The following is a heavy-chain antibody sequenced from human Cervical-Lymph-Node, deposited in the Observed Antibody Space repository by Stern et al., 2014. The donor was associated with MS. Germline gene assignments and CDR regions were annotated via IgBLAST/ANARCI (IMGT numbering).Heavy chain of an antibody. CDR1: GFSLTTGVG. D-gene: IGHD5-12*01. CDR3: SHRAALGGFDFVY. Sequence: QVTLRESGPTLVKPTQTLTLTCTFSGFSLTTGVGVAWIRQPPGKALEWLALIYWDNDTRYSSSLKNRLTVTKDNSRNQVVLTLANVDPMDTATYYCSHRAALGGFDFVYWGQGILVTVSS. V-gene: IGHV2-5*02. CDR2: IYWDNDT. J-gene: IGHJ4*02.